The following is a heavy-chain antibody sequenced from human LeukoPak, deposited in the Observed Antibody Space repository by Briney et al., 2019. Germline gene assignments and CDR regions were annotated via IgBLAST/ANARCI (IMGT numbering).Heavy chain of an antibody. D-gene: IGHD2-15*01. V-gene: IGHV3-30*02. CDR2: IRYDGSNK. CDR1: GFTFSSYG. J-gene: IGHJ6*03. CDR3: AKSGGSWPYYYYYMDV. Sequence: PGGSLRLSCAASGFTFSSYGMHWVRQAPGKGLEWVAFIRYDGSNKYYADSVKGRFTISRDNSKNTLYLQMNSLRAEDTAVYYCAKSGGSWPYYYYYMDVWGKGTTVTISS.